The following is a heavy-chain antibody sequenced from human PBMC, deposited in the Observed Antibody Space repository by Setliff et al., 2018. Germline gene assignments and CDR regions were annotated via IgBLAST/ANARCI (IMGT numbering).Heavy chain of an antibody. V-gene: IGHV3-21*01. D-gene: IGHD6-19*01. Sequence: PGGSLRLSCVVSGVVFRNYHLNWVRQTPEKGLEWVSSFSGSNEYIKYADSVKGRFTISRDSAENAVYLQMNNLSAEDTAVYYCARASSGWYSAYYYYMDVWGKGTTVTVSS. CDR3: ARASSGWYSAYYYYMDV. J-gene: IGHJ6*03. CDR1: GVVFRNYH. CDR2: FSGSNEYI.